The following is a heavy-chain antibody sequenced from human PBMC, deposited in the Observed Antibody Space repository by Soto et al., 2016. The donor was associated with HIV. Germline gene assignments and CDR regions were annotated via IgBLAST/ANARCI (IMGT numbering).Heavy chain of an antibody. V-gene: IGHV4-59*01. D-gene: IGHD1-20*01. CDR3: ATRMITSGPAHFDY. Sequence: QVQLQESGPGLVKPSETLSLTCNVSGVSISRYSFNWVRQPPGKGLEWIGYIYYSGTTYYNPSLKSRIAISVDHSNNQFSLKLGSVTAADTALYYCATRMITSGPAHFDYWGQGNLVTVSS. J-gene: IGHJ4*02. CDR2: IYYSGTT. CDR1: GVSISRYS.